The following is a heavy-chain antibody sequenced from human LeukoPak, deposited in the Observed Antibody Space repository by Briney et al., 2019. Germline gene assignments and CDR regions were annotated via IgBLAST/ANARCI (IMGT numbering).Heavy chain of an antibody. V-gene: IGHV3-48*01. CDR2: ISSRSSNI. Sequence: GGSLRLSCAASGFTFSSYSMNWVRQAPGKGLEWVSYISSRSSNIYYADSVKGRFTISRDNSKNTLYLQMNSLGAEDTAVYYCARVSYYDSSGYYFLSYVGYWGQGTLVTVSS. J-gene: IGHJ4*02. D-gene: IGHD3-22*01. CDR3: ARVSYYDSSGYYFLSYVGY. CDR1: GFTFSSYS.